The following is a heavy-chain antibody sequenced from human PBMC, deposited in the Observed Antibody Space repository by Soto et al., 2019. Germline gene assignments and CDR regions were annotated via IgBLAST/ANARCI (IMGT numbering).Heavy chain of an antibody. D-gene: IGHD1-1*01. CDR1: GDSITSSNW. V-gene: IGHV4-4*02. J-gene: IGHJ4*02. Sequence: QVHLQESGPGLVKPSGTLSLTCAVSGDSITSSNWWSWVRQAPGKGLEWIGEIYHSGATTYNPSLKNRATISVAPSNNPFSLKLTSVTAADTAVYFCARDLGTGTDYWGRGTLVTVAS. CDR3: ARDLGTGTDY. CDR2: IYHSGAT.